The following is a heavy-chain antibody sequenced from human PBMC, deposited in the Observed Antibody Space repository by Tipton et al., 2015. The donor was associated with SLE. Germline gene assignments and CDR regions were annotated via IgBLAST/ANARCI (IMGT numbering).Heavy chain of an antibody. Sequence: GSLRLSCAASGFTFSSYAMSWVRQAPGKGLEWVSVIYSGGSTYYADSVKGRFTISRDNSKNTLYLQMNSLRAEDTAVYYCAKTGYSSYFDYWGQGTLVTVSS. CDR1: GFTFSSYA. CDR2: IYSGGST. CDR3: AKTGYSSYFDY. V-gene: IGHV3-23*03. J-gene: IGHJ4*02. D-gene: IGHD6-13*01.